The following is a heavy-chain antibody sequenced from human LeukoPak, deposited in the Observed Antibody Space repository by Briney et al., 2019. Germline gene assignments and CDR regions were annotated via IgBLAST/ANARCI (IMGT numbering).Heavy chain of an antibody. CDR1: GFTFSSYS. CDR2: IGSSSSYI. CDR3: ARDQGHYYDSSGYYFDY. D-gene: IGHD3-22*01. V-gene: IGHV3-21*01. Sequence: GGSLRLSCAASGFTFSSYSMNWVRQAPGKGLEWVSSIGSSSSYIYYADSVKGRFTISRDNAKNSLYLQMNSLRAEDTAVYYCARDQGHYYDSSGYYFDYWGQGTLVTVSS. J-gene: IGHJ4*02.